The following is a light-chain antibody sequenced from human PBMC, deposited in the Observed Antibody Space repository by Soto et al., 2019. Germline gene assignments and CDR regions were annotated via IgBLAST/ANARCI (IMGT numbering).Light chain of an antibody. J-gene: IGKJ1*01. Sequence: DTQMTQSPSTLSASVGDRVTITCRASQSISSWLAWYQQKPRRDPQLLIYRASSFQSGVPSRFSGSGSGTEFTLTTISLQPDDFATYYCQQYDTPSPTFGQGTKVEIK. V-gene: IGKV1-5*03. CDR3: QQYDTPSPT. CDR2: RAS. CDR1: QSISSW.